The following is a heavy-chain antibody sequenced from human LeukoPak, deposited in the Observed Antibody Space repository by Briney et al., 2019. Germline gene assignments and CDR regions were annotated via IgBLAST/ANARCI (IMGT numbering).Heavy chain of an antibody. D-gene: IGHD5-18*01. V-gene: IGHV3-21*01. Sequence: GGSLRLSCAASGFTFSSYTMNWVRQAPGKGLEWVSSISSTSSYIYYADSVKGRFTLSRDNAKNSLYLQMNSLRAEGTAVYYCARAAYSYGPRGFDYWGQGTLVTVSS. CDR3: ARAAYSYGPRGFDY. J-gene: IGHJ4*02. CDR1: GFTFSSYT. CDR2: ISSTSSYI.